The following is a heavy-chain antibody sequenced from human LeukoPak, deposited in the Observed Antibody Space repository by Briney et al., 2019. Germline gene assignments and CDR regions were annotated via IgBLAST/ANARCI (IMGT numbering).Heavy chain of an antibody. J-gene: IGHJ4*02. Sequence: GGSLRLSCAASGFTFSSYGMHWVRQAPGKGLEWVAVIWYDGSNKYYADSVKGRFTISRDNAKNSLYLQMNSLRAEDTAVYYCAREPLVATIRYDYWGQGTLVTVSS. D-gene: IGHD5-12*01. V-gene: IGHV3-33*01. CDR2: IWYDGSNK. CDR3: AREPLVATIRYDY. CDR1: GFTFSSYG.